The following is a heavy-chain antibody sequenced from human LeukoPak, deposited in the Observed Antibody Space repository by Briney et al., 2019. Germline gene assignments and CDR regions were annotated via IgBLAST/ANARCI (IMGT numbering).Heavy chain of an antibody. CDR3: ASQSSSSYMVAFDI. CDR1: GFTVSSNY. CDR2: IYSGGST. Sequence: PGGSLRLSCAASGFTVSSNYMSWVRQAPGKGLEWVSVIYSGGSTYYADSVKGRFTISRDNSKNTLYLQMNSLRAEDTAVYYCASQSSSSYMVAFDIWGQGTMVTVSS. V-gene: IGHV3-53*01. D-gene: IGHD6-13*01. J-gene: IGHJ3*02.